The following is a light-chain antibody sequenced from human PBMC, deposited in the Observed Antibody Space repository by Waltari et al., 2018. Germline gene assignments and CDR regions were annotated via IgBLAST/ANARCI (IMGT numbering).Light chain of an antibody. CDR3: QQSYSTPLT. J-gene: IGKJ4*01. CDR2: AAS. Sequence: DIEMNKSPSSLSASVGDRVTITCRASQSISSYLNWYQQKPGKAPKLLIYAASSLQSGVPSRFSGSGSGTDFTLTISSLQPEDFATYYCQQSYSTPLTFGGGTKVEIK. V-gene: IGKV1-39*01. CDR1: QSISSY.